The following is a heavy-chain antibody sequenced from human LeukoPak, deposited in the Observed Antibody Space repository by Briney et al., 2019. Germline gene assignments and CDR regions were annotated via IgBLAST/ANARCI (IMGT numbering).Heavy chain of an antibody. J-gene: IGHJ3*02. Sequence: PSETLSLTCAVYGVSLNNYYWSWIRQPPGKGLEWIGHIYYSGSTNYNPSLKSRVTISLDTSKNQFSLKLSSMTAADTAVYYCARGFDGPNAFDIWGQGTMVTVSS. D-gene: IGHD5-24*01. CDR1: GVSLNNYY. CDR3: ARGFDGPNAFDI. CDR2: IYYSGST. V-gene: IGHV4-59*01.